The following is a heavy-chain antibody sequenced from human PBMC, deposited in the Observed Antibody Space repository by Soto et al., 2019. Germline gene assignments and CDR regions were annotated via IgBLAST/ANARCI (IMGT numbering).Heavy chain of an antibody. Sequence: QVQLQQWGAGLLKPSETLSLTCAVYGGSFSGYYWSWIRQPPGKGLEWIGEINNSGSTNYNPSLKSRVTISVATSKTQFSLELSSVTAADTAVYYCARGASGYYDSSGYYSPAYFDYWGQGTLVTVSS. V-gene: IGHV4-34*01. CDR2: INNSGST. CDR3: ARGASGYYDSSGYYSPAYFDY. J-gene: IGHJ4*02. D-gene: IGHD3-22*01. CDR1: GGSFSGYY.